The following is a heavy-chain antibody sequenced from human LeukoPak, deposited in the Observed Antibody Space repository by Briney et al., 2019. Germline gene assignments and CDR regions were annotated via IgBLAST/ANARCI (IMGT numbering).Heavy chain of an antibody. Sequence: GGSLRLSCAVSGVTFSSAWMSWVRQAPGKGLEWIGRIKSKTDGETMDYAAPVKGRFIISREDSINTLYLQMNRLNVEDTAVYYCITDPGEWQPIWGQGTMVTVS. CDR3: ITDPGEWQPI. CDR2: IKSKTDGETM. D-gene: IGHD3-16*01. V-gene: IGHV3-15*01. CDR1: GVTFSSAW. J-gene: IGHJ3*02.